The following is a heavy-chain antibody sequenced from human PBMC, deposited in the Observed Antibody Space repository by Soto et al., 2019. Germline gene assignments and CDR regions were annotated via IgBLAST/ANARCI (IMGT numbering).Heavy chain of an antibody. D-gene: IGHD3-3*01. Sequence: ASVKVSCKASGYTFTSYGISWVRQAPGQGLEWMGWISAYNGNTNYAQKLQGRVTMTTDTSTSTAYMELRSLRSDDTAVYYCARDSSGYDFWSGYSSPQHTFDYWGQGTLVTVSS. V-gene: IGHV1-18*01. CDR2: ISAYNGNT. CDR3: ARDSSGYDFWSGYSSPQHTFDY. CDR1: GYTFTSYG. J-gene: IGHJ4*02.